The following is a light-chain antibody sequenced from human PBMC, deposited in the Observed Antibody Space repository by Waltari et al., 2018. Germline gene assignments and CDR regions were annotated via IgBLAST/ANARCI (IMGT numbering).Light chain of an antibody. Sequence: EIVLTQSPGTLSLSPGERATLSCRASLSISKYLAWYQQRPGQAPRLLIYAASNRATGIPDRFSGGGSGTDFSLTISRLEPEDFAVYYCQHHVRLPATFGQGTKVEIK. CDR1: LSISKY. CDR2: AAS. V-gene: IGKV3-20*01. CDR3: QHHVRLPAT. J-gene: IGKJ1*01.